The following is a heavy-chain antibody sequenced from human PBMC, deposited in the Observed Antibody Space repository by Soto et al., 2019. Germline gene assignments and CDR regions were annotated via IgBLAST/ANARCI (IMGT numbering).Heavy chain of an antibody. V-gene: IGHV1-3*01. CDR1: GYTFTSYA. Sequence: ASVKVSCKASGYTFTSYAMHWVRQAPGQRLEWMGWISAGNGNTKYSQKFQGRVTITRDTSASTAYMELSSLRSEDTAVYYCARALDSSGYYYAYWGQGTLVTVSS. D-gene: IGHD3-22*01. CDR3: ARALDSSGYYYAY. J-gene: IGHJ4*02. CDR2: ISAGNGNT.